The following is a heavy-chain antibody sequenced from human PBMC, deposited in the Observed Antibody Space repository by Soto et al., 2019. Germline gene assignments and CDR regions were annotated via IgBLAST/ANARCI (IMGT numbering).Heavy chain of an antibody. CDR1: GFTFSSYD. D-gene: IGHD6-19*01. CDR3: ARDKSPYSSAWHNRHFDY. Sequence: QVQLVESGGGVVQPGRSLRLSCAASGFTFSSYDMHWVRQAPGKGLEWVAVISYDGSNKYYADSVKRRFTISRDNSKNTLYLQMNSLRAEDTAVYYCARDKSPYSSAWHNRHFDYWGQGTLVTVSS. J-gene: IGHJ4*02. CDR2: ISYDGSNK. V-gene: IGHV3-30-3*01.